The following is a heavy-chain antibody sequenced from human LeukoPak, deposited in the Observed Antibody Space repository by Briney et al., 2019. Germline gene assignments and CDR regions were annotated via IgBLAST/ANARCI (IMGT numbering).Heavy chain of an antibody. Sequence: GGSLRLSCAASGFTFSSYGMHWVRQAPGKGLEWVAFISYDGSNKYYADSVKGRFTISGDNSKNTLYLQMNSLRAEDTAVYYCARDRDTARSYYFDYWGQGTLVTVSS. J-gene: IGHJ4*02. CDR3: ARDRDTARSYYFDY. CDR2: ISYDGSNK. V-gene: IGHV3-30*19. D-gene: IGHD5-18*01. CDR1: GFTFSSYG.